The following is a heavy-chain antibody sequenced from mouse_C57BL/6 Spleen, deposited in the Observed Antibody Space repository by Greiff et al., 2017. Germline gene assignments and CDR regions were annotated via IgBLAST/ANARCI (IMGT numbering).Heavy chain of an antibody. D-gene: IGHD1-1*01. CDR3: TNPHYYGSSYYAMDY. Sequence: VQLQQSGAELVRPGASVKLSCTASGFNIKDYYMHWVKQRPEQGLEWIGRIDPEDGDTEYAPKFQGKATMTADTSSNTAYLQLSSLTSEDTAVYYCTNPHYYGSSYYAMDYWGQGTSVTVSS. CDR1: GFNIKDYY. CDR2: IDPEDGDT. V-gene: IGHV14-1*01. J-gene: IGHJ4*01.